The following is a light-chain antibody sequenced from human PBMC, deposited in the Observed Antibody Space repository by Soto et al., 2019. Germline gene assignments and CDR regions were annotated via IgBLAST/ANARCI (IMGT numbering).Light chain of an antibody. CDR1: SSDVGGCDD. CDR2: DVS. V-gene: IGLV2-14*01. J-gene: IGLJ1*01. Sequence: LTKAASGSGFPGQSITICDTAGSSDVGGCDDVSWYHQHPRKAPTLMIYDVSNRPSGVSNRFSGSKSGNTASLTISGLQAEDEADYYCSSYTSSSTHVFGTGTKVTXL. CDR3: SSYTSSSTHV.